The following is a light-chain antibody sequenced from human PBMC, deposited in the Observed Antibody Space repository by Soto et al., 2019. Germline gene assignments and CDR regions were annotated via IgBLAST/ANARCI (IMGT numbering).Light chain of an antibody. CDR1: QGIGGD. J-gene: IGKJ1*01. V-gene: IGKV1-17*01. CDR3: VQHNSYPRT. CDR2: ATS. Sequence: DIQMTQSPSSLSASVGDRVTITCRASQGIGGDAGWYQQKPGKPPKRLIYATSTLQSGIPSWFSGGGFGTEFTLTISSLQPEDFATYYCVQHNSYPRTFGQGTRVEMK.